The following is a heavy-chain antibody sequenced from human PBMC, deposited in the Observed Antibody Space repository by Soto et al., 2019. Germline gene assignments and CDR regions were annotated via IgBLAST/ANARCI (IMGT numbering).Heavy chain of an antibody. CDR3: ARVWGGAFDI. Sequence: SETLSLAWAVSGGRLNSGRNFWSWIRQPPGKGLEWIGYIYHSGSTYYNPSLKSRVTISVDTSKNQFSLKLSSVTAADTAVYYCARVWGGAFDIWGQGTMVT. CDR1: GGRLNSGRNF. V-gene: IGHV4-30-2*01. D-gene: IGHD3-10*01. J-gene: IGHJ3*02. CDR2: IYHSGST.